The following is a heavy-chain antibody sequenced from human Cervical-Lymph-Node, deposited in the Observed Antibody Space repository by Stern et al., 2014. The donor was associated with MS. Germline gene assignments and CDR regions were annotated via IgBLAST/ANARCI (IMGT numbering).Heavy chain of an antibody. CDR2: INPSGGNT. D-gene: IGHD2-15*01. CDR1: GYTFTSYY. J-gene: IGHJ4*02. Sequence: DQLVESGAEVKKPGASVKVSCKASGYTFTSYYMHWVRQAPGQGLEWMGIINPSGGNTNHAQKFQGRVTMTRDTSTSTVYMELSSLRSEDTAVYYCAREKRDCSGGSCYSRDDYWGQGTLVTVSS. CDR3: AREKRDCSGGSCYSRDDY. V-gene: IGHV1-46*03.